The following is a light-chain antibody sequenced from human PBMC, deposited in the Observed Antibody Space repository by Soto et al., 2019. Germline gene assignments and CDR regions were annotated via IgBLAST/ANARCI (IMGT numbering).Light chain of an antibody. CDR3: QQRSNWPSIT. CDR2: DAS. Sequence: SVLIPSAGTLSLSPGDRAPVCCRACQSVSSYLAWYQQKPGQAPRLLIYDASNRATGIPARFSGSGSGTDFTLTISSLEPEDFAVYYCQQRSNWPSITFGQGTRLEI. J-gene: IGKJ5*01. V-gene: IGKV3-11*01. CDR1: QSVSSY.